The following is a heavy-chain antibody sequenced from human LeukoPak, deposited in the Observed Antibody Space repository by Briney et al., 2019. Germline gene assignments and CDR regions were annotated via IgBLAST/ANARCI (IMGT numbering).Heavy chain of an antibody. Sequence: GASVKVSFKASGGTFSSYAISWVRQAPGQGLEWMGGIIPIFGTANYAQKFQGRVTITADESTSTAYMELSSLRSGDTAVDYCARATVTTLRAYNWFDSWGQGTLVTVSS. CDR2: IIPIFGTA. J-gene: IGHJ5*01. V-gene: IGHV1-69*13. CDR3: ARATVTTLRAYNWFDS. D-gene: IGHD4-17*01. CDR1: GGTFSSYA.